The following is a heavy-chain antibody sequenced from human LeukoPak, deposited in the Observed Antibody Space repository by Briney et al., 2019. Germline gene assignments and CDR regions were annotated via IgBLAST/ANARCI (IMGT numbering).Heavy chain of an antibody. Sequence: ASVKVSCKASGYTFTDYYMHWVRQAPGQGLEWMGRINPNSGGSNYAQKFQGRVTMTRDTSISTAYMALNSLRSDDTAVYYCARDCSSTSCYTPFDYWGQGTLVTVSS. J-gene: IGHJ4*02. CDR3: ARDCSSTSCYTPFDY. CDR2: INPNSGGS. CDR1: GYTFTDYY. V-gene: IGHV1-2*06. D-gene: IGHD2-2*02.